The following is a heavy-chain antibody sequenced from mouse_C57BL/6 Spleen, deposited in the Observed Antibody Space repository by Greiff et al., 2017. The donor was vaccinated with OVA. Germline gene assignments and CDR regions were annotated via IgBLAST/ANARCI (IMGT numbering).Heavy chain of an antibody. V-gene: IGHV5-6*02. J-gene: IGHJ2*01. CDR1: GFTFSSYG. CDR3: ARRDWDGDYFDY. D-gene: IGHD4-1*01. CDR2: ISSGGSYT. Sequence: EVMLVESGGDLVKPGGSLKLSCAASGFTFSSYGVSWVRQTPDQRLEWVATISSGGSYTYYPDSVKGRFTISRDNAKNTLYLQMSSLKSEDTAMYYCARRDWDGDYFDYWGQGTTLTVSS.